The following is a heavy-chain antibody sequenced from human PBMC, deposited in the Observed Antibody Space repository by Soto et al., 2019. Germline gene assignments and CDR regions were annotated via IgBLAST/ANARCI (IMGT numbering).Heavy chain of an antibody. D-gene: IGHD2-15*01. CDR1: GGTFSSYA. J-gene: IGHJ5*02. Sequence: ASVKVSCKASGGTFSSYAISWVRQAPGQGLEWMGGIIPIFGTANYAQKFQGGVTITADESTSTAYMELSSLRSEDTAVYYCARQRYCSGGSCYVWFDPWGQGTLVTVSS. CDR2: IIPIFGTA. V-gene: IGHV1-69*13. CDR3: ARQRYCSGGSCYVWFDP.